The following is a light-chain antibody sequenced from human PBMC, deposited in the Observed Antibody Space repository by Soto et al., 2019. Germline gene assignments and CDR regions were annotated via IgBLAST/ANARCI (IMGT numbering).Light chain of an antibody. CDR3: QQYDNWPPMYT. Sequence: EIVMTQSPATLSVSPGERATLSCRASQIVRSNIAWYQQKPGQARRLLVYGVSTRATGIPARFSGSGSGTEFTLTISSLQSEDFAVYYCQQYDNWPPMYTFGQGTKLEIK. CDR2: GVS. CDR1: QIVRSN. V-gene: IGKV3-15*01. J-gene: IGKJ2*01.